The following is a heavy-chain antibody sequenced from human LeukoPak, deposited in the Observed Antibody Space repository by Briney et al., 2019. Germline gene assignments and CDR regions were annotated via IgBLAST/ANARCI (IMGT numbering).Heavy chain of an antibody. CDR1: GFTFNNFA. CDR2: ISASGGHT. Sequence: GGSLRLSCAASGFTFNNFAMSWVRQAPGKGLEWVSGISASGGHTYYGDSAKGRFTISRDKSKSTLSLQMNSLRAEDTAVYYCAKEDSRALDHFDYLGQGTLVTVSS. V-gene: IGHV3-23*01. J-gene: IGHJ4*02. D-gene: IGHD4-11*01. CDR3: AKEDSRALDHFDY.